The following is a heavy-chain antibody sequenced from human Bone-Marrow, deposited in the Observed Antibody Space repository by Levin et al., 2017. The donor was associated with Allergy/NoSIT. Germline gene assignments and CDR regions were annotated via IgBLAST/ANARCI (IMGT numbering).Heavy chain of an antibody. CDR3: TTWGAHVWLKY. CDR1: GFTFSDAW. CDR2: IKSKGDGGAT. V-gene: IGHV3-15*01. Sequence: PGGSLRLSCAASGFTFSDAWMSWVRQAPGKGLEWVGRIKSKGDGGATDYGAPVKGRFTISRDDSRNTLYLQMTSLKTEDTAVYYCTTWGAHVWLKYWGQGTLVTVSS. J-gene: IGHJ4*02. D-gene: IGHD5-18*01.